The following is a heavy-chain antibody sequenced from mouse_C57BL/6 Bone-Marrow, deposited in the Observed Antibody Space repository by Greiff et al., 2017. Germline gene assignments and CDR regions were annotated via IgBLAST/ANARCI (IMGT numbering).Heavy chain of an antibody. Sequence: VQLVESGPGLVAPSQCLSITCTVSGFSLTSYGVHWVRQPPGKGLEWLAVIWSDGSTTYNSAHQSRLGISKDNSQSQVFLQLNSLQTGDPAMYYFARHGYDNWGGAVGYCGQGTSVTVSS. CDR1: GFSLTSYG. D-gene: IGHD2-1*01. V-gene: IGHV2-6*02. CDR3: ARHGYDNWGGAVGY. CDR2: IWSDGST. J-gene: IGHJ4*01.